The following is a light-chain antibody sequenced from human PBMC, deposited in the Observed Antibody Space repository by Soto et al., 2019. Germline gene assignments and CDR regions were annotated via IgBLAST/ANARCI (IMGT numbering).Light chain of an antibody. CDR2: EGT. CDR1: SSDVGSSNL. Sequence: QSALTQPASVSGSPGQSITISCTGTSSDVGSSNLVSWYQQHPGKAPKVMIYEGTQRPSGGSNRFSGSKSGNTASLTISGLQAEDEADYYCCSFAGSSTYVFGTGTKLTVL. CDR3: CSFAGSSTYV. V-gene: IGLV2-23*01. J-gene: IGLJ1*01.